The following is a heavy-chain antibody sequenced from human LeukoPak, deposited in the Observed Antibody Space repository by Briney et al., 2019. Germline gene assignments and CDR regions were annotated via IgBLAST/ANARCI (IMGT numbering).Heavy chain of an antibody. J-gene: IGHJ6*03. V-gene: IGHV1-2*02. CDR1: GYTFTGYY. CDR2: INTNSGGT. D-gene: IGHD2-15*01. Sequence: GGSVKVSCKASGYTFTGYYMHWVRQAPGQGLEWVGWINTNSGGTNYAQKFQGRVTMTRDTSISTAYMELSRLRSDDTAVYYCARDRRKVVAATPFYMDVWGKGTTVTVSS. CDR3: ARDRRKVVAATPFYMDV.